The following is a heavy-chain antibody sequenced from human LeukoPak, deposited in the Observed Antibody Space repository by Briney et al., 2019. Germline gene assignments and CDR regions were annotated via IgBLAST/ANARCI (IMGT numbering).Heavy chain of an antibody. CDR1: GYTFSDYY. CDR3: AKDITSGWYPLDN. CDR2: INPKSGDT. D-gene: IGHD6-13*01. J-gene: IGHJ4*02. Sequence: ASVKVSCKASGYTFSDYYMHWVRQAPGQGLEWMGRINPKSGDTNYAQKFQGRVTMTRDTSIRTDYMELSRLRSDDTAVYYCAKDITSGWYPLDNWGQGTLVTVSS. V-gene: IGHV1-2*06.